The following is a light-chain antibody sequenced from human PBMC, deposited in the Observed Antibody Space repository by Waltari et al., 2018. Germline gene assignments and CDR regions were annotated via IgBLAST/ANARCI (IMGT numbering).Light chain of an antibody. CDR3: QETYTPPWT. CDR2: SAS. Sequence: DIQMTQSPLSLSASVGDRVTVTCRASQSVSTHLNWYQHKPGKAPELLVYSASFLEPGVPSRFSAGGSGTDFNFTITAVQPEDFATYYCQETYTPPWTFGPGTRLEIK. CDR1: QSVSTH. J-gene: IGKJ1*01. V-gene: IGKV1-39*01.